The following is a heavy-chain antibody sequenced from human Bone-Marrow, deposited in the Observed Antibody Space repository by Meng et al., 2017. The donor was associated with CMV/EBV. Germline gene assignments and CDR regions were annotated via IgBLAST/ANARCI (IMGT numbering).Heavy chain of an antibody. CDR1: GYTFLSYD. CDR2: MNPNSGNT. Sequence: QVHLVQSGAEVKKPGASVKVSCKASGYTFLSYDINWVRQATGHGLEWMGWMNPNSGNTGYLQKFQDRVTMTRNTSISTAYMELSSLTSEDAAIYYCARFASGSSTNWGQGTLVTVSS. CDR3: ARFASGSSTN. J-gene: IGHJ4*02. V-gene: IGHV1-8*01. D-gene: IGHD3-10*01.